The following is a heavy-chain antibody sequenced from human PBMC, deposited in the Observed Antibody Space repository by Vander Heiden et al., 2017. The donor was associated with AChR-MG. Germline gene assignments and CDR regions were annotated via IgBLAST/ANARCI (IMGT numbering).Heavy chain of an antibody. V-gene: IGHV3-23*01. D-gene: IGHD7-27*01. CDR3: AKTGDGYGMDV. CDR1: GFSFSFSG. Sequence: ESGGGLVQPGGSLRLSCAASGFSFSFSGMNWVRQAPGKGPEWVSSVPGRRGRILYADSVRGRFIISRDNARETVDLQLNRLRAEDTAIYYCAKTGDGYGMDVWGKGTTVTVSP. J-gene: IGHJ6*04. CDR2: VPGRRGRI.